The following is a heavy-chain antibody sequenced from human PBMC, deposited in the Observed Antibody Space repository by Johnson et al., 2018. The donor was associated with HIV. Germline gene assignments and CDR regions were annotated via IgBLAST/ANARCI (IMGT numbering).Heavy chain of an antibody. J-gene: IGHJ3*02. CDR3: ARETVTSGAFDI. CDR1: GFTFSSYD. CDR2: IGTAGDT. V-gene: IGHV3-13*01. Sequence: VQLVESGGGVVQPGRSLSLSCAASGFTFSSYDMHWVRQATGKGLEWVSAIGTAGDTYYPGSVKGRFTISRENAKNSLYLQMNSLRAGDTAVYYCARETVTSGAFDIWGQGTMVTVSS. D-gene: IGHD4-11*01.